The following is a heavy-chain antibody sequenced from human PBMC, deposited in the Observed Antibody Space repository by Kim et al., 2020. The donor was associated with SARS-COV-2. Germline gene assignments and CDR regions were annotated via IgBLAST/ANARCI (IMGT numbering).Heavy chain of an antibody. D-gene: IGHD6-13*01. J-gene: IGHJ4*02. Sequence: YATGFEGRFAFSLDTSVNTKYLQISTLKAEDTAVYYCAREEAAAGMGVDYWGQGTLVTVSS. V-gene: IGHV7-4-1*02. CDR3: AREEAAAGMGVDY.